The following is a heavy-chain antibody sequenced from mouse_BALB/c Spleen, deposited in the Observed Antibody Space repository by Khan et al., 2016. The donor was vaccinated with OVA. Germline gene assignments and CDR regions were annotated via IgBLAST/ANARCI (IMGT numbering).Heavy chain of an antibody. D-gene: IGHD2-4*01. CDR3: ARRGYDYDRGALFAY. Sequence: QVQLKESGPGLVQPSQSLSITCTVSGFSLTNYSVHWVRQSPGKGLEWLGVIWSAGSTDYNAAFISRLTIRKDNSRSQVFFKMNSLQPNDTAIYYCARRGYDYDRGALFAYWGQGTLVTVSA. V-gene: IGHV2-2*02. J-gene: IGHJ3*01. CDR2: IWSAGST. CDR1: GFSLTNYS.